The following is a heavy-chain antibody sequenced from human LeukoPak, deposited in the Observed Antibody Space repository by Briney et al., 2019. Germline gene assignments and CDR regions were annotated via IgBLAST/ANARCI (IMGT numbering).Heavy chain of an antibody. CDR1: GFTFSSYA. V-gene: IGHV3-23*01. D-gene: IGHD5-18*01. Sequence: GGSLRLSCAASGFTFSSYAMSWVRQAPGKGLEWVSAISGSGGSTYYADSVKGRFTISRDNSKNTLYLQMNSLRAEDTAVYYCAKDLGYSYGYALIYFDYWGPGTLVTVSS. J-gene: IGHJ4*02. CDR2: ISGSGGST. CDR3: AKDLGYSYGYALIYFDY.